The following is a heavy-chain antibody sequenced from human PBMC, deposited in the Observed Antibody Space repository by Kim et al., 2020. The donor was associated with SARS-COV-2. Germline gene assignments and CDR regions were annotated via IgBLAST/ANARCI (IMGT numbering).Heavy chain of an antibody. CDR2: GGST. CDR3: GVVNDY. V-gene: IGHV3-23*01. Sequence: GGSTCYAHPVKGRFTSSRDNSKNTLYLQMFNLRAEDTAVYYCGVVNDYWGQGTLVTVSS. J-gene: IGHJ4*02. D-gene: IGHD2-21*01.